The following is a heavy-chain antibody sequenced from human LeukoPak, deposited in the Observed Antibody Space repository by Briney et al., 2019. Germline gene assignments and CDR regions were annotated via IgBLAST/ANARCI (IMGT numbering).Heavy chain of an antibody. CDR2: IYHSGST. CDR1: GYSISSGYY. J-gene: IGHJ4*02. Sequence: SEALSLTCTVSGYSISSGYYWGWIRQPPGKGLEWIGSIYHSGSTYYNPSLKSRVTISVDTSKNQFSLKLSSVTAADTAVYYCAGDLECSGGSCYSEGHSWGQGTLVTVSS. CDR3: AGDLECSGGSCYSEGHS. D-gene: IGHD2-15*01. V-gene: IGHV4-38-2*02.